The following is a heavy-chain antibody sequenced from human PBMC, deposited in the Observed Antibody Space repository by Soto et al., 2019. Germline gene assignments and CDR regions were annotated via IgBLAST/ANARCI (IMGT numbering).Heavy chain of an antibody. D-gene: IGHD3-16*01. V-gene: IGHV3-74*01. CDR2: INPAGTST. CDR1: VFAFSPYW. Sequence: PGGSLKRTCAASVFAFSPYWIHWVRQTPGKGLVWVSRINPAGTSTNYADSVEGRFTISRDNADSALFLQMNSLSAEDTAIYYCTSDTFGLRDTWGQGTLVTVSS. J-gene: IGHJ5*02. CDR3: TSDTFGLRDT.